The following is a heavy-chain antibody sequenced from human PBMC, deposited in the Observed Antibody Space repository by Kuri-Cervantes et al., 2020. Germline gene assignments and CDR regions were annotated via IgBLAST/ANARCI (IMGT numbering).Heavy chain of an antibody. J-gene: IGHJ6*02. CDR3: AKDVGSDYGGSYYGMDV. D-gene: IGHD4-23*01. CDR2: ISSSGSTI. Sequence: GESLKISCAASGFTFSDYYMSWIRQAPGKGLEWVSYISSSGSTIYYADSVKGRFTISRDNAKNSLYLQMNSLRAEDTALYYCAKDVGSDYGGSYYGMDVWGQGTTVTVSS. V-gene: IGHV3-11*01. CDR1: GFTFSDYY.